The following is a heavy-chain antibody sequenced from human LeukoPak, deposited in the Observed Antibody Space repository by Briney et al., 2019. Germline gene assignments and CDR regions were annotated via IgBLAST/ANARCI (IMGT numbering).Heavy chain of an antibody. CDR2: IYTSGST. Sequence: SETLSLTCTVSGGSISSYYWSWIRQPAGKGLEWIGRIYTSGSTNYNPSLKSRVTMSVDTSKNQFSLKLSSVTAADTAVYYCARDAEITMVRGVPFDPWGQGTLVTVSP. V-gene: IGHV4-4*07. CDR3: ARDAEITMVRGVPFDP. J-gene: IGHJ5*02. D-gene: IGHD3-10*01. CDR1: GGSISSYY.